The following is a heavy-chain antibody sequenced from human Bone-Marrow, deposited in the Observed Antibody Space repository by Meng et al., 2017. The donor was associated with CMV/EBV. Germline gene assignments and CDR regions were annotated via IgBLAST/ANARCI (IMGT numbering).Heavy chain of an antibody. V-gene: IGHV3-33*01. Sequence: GGSLRLSCAASGFTFSSYGMHWVRQAPGKGLEWVAVIWYDGSNKYYADSVKGRFTISRDNSKNTLYLQMNSLRAEDTAVYYCARDVGDYDFWSGYSLPYYYYYGMDVWGQGTTVTVSS. D-gene: IGHD3-3*01. CDR1: GFTFSSYG. CDR3: ARDVGDYDFWSGYSLPYYYYYGMDV. CDR2: IWYDGSNK. J-gene: IGHJ6*02.